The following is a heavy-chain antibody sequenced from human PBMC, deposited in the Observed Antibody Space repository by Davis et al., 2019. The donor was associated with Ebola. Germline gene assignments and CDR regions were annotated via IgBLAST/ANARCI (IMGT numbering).Heavy chain of an antibody. Sequence: SVKVSCKASGGTFSSYAISWVRQAPGQGLEWMGGIIPIFGTANYAQKFQGRVTITADESTSTAYMELSSLRSEDTAVYYCASAPYYDRGHIGRKYYYYYYMDVWGKGTTVTVSS. CDR3: ASAPYYDRGHIGRKYYYYYYMDV. CDR2: IIPIFGTA. V-gene: IGHV1-69*13. CDR1: GGTFSSYA. D-gene: IGHD3-3*01. J-gene: IGHJ6*03.